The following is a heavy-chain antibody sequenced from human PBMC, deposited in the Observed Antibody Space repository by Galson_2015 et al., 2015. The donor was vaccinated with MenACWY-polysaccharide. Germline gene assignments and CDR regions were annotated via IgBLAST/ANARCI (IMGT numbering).Heavy chain of an antibody. J-gene: IGHJ4*02. Sequence: WMGWINPNSGGTNYAQKFQGRVTMTRDTSISTAYMELSRLRSDDTAVYYCAGASGDYDILTGPSDYWGQGTLVTVSS. V-gene: IGHV1-2*02. CDR2: INPNSGGT. CDR3: AGASGDYDILTGPSDY. D-gene: IGHD3-9*01.